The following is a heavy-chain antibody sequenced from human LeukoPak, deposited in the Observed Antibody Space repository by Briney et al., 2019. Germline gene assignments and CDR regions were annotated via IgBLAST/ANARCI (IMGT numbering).Heavy chain of an antibody. V-gene: IGHV3-66*01. CDR3: ARDPGDYYFDY. Sequence: GGSLRLSCAASGFTVSSNYMSWDRQAPGKGLEWVSVIYSGGSTYCADSVKGRFTISRDNSKNTLYLQMNSLRAEDTAVYYCARDPGDYYFDYWGQGTLVTVSS. D-gene: IGHD4-17*01. CDR2: IYSGGST. J-gene: IGHJ4*02. CDR1: GFTVSSNY.